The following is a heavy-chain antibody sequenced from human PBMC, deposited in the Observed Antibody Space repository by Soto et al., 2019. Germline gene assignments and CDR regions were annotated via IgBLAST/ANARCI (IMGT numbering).Heavy chain of an antibody. J-gene: IGHJ6*02. CDR3: ARRLVGGGIRQQLDRWLGYYYGMDV. CDR2: ISSYNGYT. V-gene: IGHV1-18*04. Sequence: ASVKVSCKPSGYTFTSYGISWVRPAPGQGLEWMGWISSYNGYTNYSQKLQCRVTMTTDTSTSTAHMELRSLTSDDTAVDYCARRLVGGGIRQQLDRWLGYYYGMDVWRQGTTVTGS. D-gene: IGHD6-13*01. CDR1: GYTFTSYG.